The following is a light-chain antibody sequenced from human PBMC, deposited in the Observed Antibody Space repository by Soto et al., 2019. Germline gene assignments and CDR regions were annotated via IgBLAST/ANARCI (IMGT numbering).Light chain of an antibody. J-gene: IGKJ2*01. CDR3: QQGHNWPLT. CDR1: QSISSE. CDR2: GAS. V-gene: IGKV3-15*01. Sequence: EIVMTQSPATLSVSPGESATLSCRASQSISSELAWYHQKPGQPPRLLIYGASTRATGVPARFTGSGSGSDFTLTISGLQSEDFAVYYCQQGHNWPLTFGQGTRLEI.